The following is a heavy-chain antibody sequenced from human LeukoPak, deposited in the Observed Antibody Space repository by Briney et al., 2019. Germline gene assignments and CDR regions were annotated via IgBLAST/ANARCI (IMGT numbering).Heavy chain of an antibody. J-gene: IGHJ4*02. V-gene: IGHV3-33*01. Sequence: GGSLRLSCAASGFTFSSYGMHWVRQAPGKGLEWVAVIWYDGSNKYYADSVKGRFIISRDNSKNTLYLQMNSLRAEDTAVYYCARIPGYCSGGSCPIDYWGQGTLVTVSS. D-gene: IGHD2-15*01. CDR2: IWYDGSNK. CDR3: ARIPGYCSGGSCPIDY. CDR1: GFTFSSYG.